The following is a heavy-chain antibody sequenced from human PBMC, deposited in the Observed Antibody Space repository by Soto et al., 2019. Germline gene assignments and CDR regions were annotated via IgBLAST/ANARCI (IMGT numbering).Heavy chain of an antibody. Sequence: SETLSLTCTVSGGSISSSSYYWGWIRQPPGKGLEWIGSIYYSGSTYYNPSLKSRVTISVDTSKNQFSLKLSSVTAADTAVYYCASLRGYYDSSGYVDYWGQGTLVTVSS. V-gene: IGHV4-39*01. CDR1: GGSISSSSYY. D-gene: IGHD3-22*01. J-gene: IGHJ4*02. CDR3: ASLRGYYDSSGYVDY. CDR2: IYYSGST.